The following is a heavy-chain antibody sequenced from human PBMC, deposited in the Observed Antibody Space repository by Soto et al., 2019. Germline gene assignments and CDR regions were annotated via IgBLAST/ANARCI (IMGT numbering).Heavy chain of an antibody. J-gene: IGHJ6*03. Sequence: GGSLRLSCAASGFTFSSYGMHWVRQAPGKGLEWVAVIWYDGSNKYYADSVKGRFTISRDNSKNTLYLQMNSLRGEDTAVYYCARDNIVVVPAPIDYYYYMDVWGKGTTVTVSS. D-gene: IGHD2-2*01. V-gene: IGHV3-33*01. CDR3: ARDNIVVVPAPIDYYYYMDV. CDR2: IWYDGSNK. CDR1: GFTFSSYG.